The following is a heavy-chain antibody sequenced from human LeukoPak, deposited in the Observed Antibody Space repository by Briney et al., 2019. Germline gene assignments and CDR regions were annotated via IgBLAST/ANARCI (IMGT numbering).Heavy chain of an antibody. CDR1: GGTFRAYA. CDR3: ARSTTLVATGDY. J-gene: IGHJ4*02. V-gene: IGHV1-69*05. D-gene: IGHD2-8*02. Sequence: SVKVSCKASGGTFRAYAITWLRQAPGQGLEWIGGVIPFFGSPNYAQKLQGRVTITTDESTSTAYMELSSLTSDDTAVYYCARSTTLVATGDYWGQGTLASISS. CDR2: VIPFFGSP.